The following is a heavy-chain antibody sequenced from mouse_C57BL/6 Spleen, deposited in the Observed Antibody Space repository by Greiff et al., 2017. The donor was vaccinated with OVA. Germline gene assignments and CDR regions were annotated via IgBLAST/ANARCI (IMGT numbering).Heavy chain of an antibody. CDR2: ISSGSSTI. CDR3: ARPYLHY. V-gene: IGHV5-17*01. Sequence: EVMLVESGGGLVKPGGSLKLSCAASGFTFSDYGMHWVRQAPEKGLEWVAYISSGSSTIYYADTVKGRFTISRDNAKNTLFLQLTSLRSEDTCMYYCARPYLHYWGQGTTLTVSS. D-gene: IGHD6-1*01. J-gene: IGHJ2*01. CDR1: GFTFSDYG.